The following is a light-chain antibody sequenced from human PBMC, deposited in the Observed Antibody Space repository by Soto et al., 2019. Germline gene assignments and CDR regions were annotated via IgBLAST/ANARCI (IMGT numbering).Light chain of an antibody. Sequence: EIVLTQSPGTLSLSPGERATLSFRVSQTVSSARLAWFQQKPGQAPRLLMYGASNRATGIPDRFSGTGSGTDFTLTISRLEPEDFAVYYCQQYGSSPYTFGLGTRLEIK. CDR3: QQYGSSPYT. CDR2: GAS. V-gene: IGKV3-20*01. CDR1: QTVSSAR. J-gene: IGKJ5*01.